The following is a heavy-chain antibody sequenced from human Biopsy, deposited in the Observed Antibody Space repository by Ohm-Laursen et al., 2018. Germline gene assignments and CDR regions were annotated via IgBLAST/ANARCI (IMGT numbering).Heavy chain of an antibody. J-gene: IGHJ4*02. D-gene: IGHD2-15*01. CDR1: GFTFSSYV. V-gene: IGHV3-23*01. CDR3: AKDHCSGGTCYSDGPVFDF. CDR2: ISGSGSTT. Sequence: GSLRLSCSASGFTFSSYVMSWVRQAPGKGLERVSTISGSGSTTYYADSVKGRFTISRDNSKNTLYLQMNSLRAEDTAVYYCAKDHCSGGTCYSDGPVFDFWGQGTLVTVSS.